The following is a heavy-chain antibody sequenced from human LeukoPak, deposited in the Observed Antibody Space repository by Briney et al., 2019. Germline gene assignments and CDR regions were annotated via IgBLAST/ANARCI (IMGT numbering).Heavy chain of an antibody. CDR3: ATAYSGYDYFDY. V-gene: IGHV3-7*01. CDR1: GFSFSTYW. J-gene: IGHJ4*02. D-gene: IGHD5-12*01. CDR2: IKQDGSEK. Sequence: GGSLRLSCAASGFSFSTYWMSWVRQAPGRGLEWVANIKQDGSEKYYVDSVKGRFTISRDNAKNSLYLQMNSLRAEDTAVYYCATAYSGYDYFDYWGQGTLVTVSS.